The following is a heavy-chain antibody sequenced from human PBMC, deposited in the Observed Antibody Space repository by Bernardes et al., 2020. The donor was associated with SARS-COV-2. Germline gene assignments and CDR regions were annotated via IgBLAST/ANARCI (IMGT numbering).Heavy chain of an antibody. D-gene: IGHD3-22*01. V-gene: IGHV3-66*02. J-gene: IGHJ5*02. Sequence: GGSLRLSCAVSGFTVSSNYMSWVRQAPGKGLEWVSIIYSGGSTYYADSVKGRFTISRDNSKNTVYLQMNSLRAEDTAVYYCARDYSGSGPYIERFDPWGQGTLVTVSS. CDR1: GFTVSSNY. CDR2: IYSGGST. CDR3: ARDYSGSGPYIERFDP.